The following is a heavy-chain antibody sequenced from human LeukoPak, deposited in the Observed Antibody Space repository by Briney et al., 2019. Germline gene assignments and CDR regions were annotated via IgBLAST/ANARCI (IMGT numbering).Heavy chain of an antibody. Sequence: PGGSLRLSCAASGFTFSSYWMSWVRQAPGKGLEWVANIKQDGSEKYYVDSVKGRFTISRDNAKNSLYLQMNSLRAEDTAVYYCASVRGYSSGLYASGFDPWGQGTLVTVSS. CDR2: IKQDGSEK. D-gene: IGHD6-19*01. J-gene: IGHJ5*02. CDR1: GFTFSSYW. CDR3: ASVRGYSSGLYASGFDP. V-gene: IGHV3-7*01.